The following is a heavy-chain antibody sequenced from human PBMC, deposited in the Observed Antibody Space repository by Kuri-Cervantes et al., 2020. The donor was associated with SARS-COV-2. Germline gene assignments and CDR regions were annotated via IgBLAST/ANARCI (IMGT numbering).Heavy chain of an antibody. V-gene: IGHV3-53*01. J-gene: IGHJ4*02. D-gene: IGHD6-13*01. Sequence: GGSLRLSCAVSGFTVSSNYMSWVRQAPGKGLEWVSVIYSGGSTYYADSVKGRFTISRDNSKNTLYLQMNNLRAEDTAVYYCARVVGYSSSWYHFDYWGQGTLVTVSS. CDR1: GFTVSSNY. CDR2: IYSGGST. CDR3: ARVVGYSSSWYHFDY.